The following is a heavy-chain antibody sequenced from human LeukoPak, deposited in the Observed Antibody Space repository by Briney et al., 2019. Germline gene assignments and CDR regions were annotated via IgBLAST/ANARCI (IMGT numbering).Heavy chain of an antibody. V-gene: IGHV3-74*01. CDR1: EFTFSSYW. CDR2: INSDGSST. Sequence: GGSLRLSCAASEFTFSSYWMHWVRQAPGKGLVWVSRINSDGSSTSYADSVKGRFTISRDNAKNMLYLQMNSLRAEDTAVYYCARVSHSSGSLWYWGQGTLVTVSS. CDR3: ARVSHSSGSLWY. D-gene: IGHD3-22*01. J-gene: IGHJ4*02.